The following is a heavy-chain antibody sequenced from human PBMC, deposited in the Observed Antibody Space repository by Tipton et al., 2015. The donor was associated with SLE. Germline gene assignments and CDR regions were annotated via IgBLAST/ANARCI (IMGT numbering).Heavy chain of an antibody. CDR1: GGSISSHY. J-gene: IGHJ4*02. CDR3: ARGPIAVAANFDY. V-gene: IGHV4-4*08. Sequence: TLSLTCTVSGGSISSHYWSWIRQPPGKGLEWIGYIYTSGSTNYSPSLKSRVTISVDTSKNQFSLKLSSVTAADPPVYYCARGPIAVAANFDYGGQGTLVTVSS. D-gene: IGHD6-19*01. CDR2: IYTSGST.